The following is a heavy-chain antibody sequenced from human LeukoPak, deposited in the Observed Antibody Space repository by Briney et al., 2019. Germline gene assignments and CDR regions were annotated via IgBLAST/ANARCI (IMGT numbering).Heavy chain of an antibody. J-gene: IGHJ5*02. CDR1: GYTFTGYY. CDR3: ARDSGYSSFDP. Sequence: ASVKVSCKASGYTFTGYYMHWVRQAPGQGLEWMGWISAYNGNTNYAQKLQGRVTMTTDTSTSTAYMELRSLRSDDTAVYYCARDSGYSSFDPWGQGTLVTVSS. D-gene: IGHD5-18*01. CDR2: ISAYNGNT. V-gene: IGHV1-18*04.